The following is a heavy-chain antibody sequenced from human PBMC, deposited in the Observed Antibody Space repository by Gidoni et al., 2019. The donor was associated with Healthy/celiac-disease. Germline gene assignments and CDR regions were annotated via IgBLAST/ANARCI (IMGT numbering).Heavy chain of an antibody. D-gene: IGHD2-21*02. V-gene: IGHV3-23*01. CDR1: GFTFSSYA. J-gene: IGHJ4*02. CDR3: AKAGDIVVVTAASFDY. Sequence: SGFTFSSYAMSWVRQAPGKGLEWVSAISGSGGSTYYADSVKGRFTISRDNSKNTLYLQMNSLRAEDTAVYYCAKAGDIVVVTAASFDYWGQGTLVTVSS. CDR2: ISGSGGST.